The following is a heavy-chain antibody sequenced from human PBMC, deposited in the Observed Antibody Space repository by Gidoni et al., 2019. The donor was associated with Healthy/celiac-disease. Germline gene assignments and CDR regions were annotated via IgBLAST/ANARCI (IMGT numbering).Heavy chain of an antibody. D-gene: IGHD3-9*01. J-gene: IGHJ4*02. V-gene: IGHV1-18*01. Sequence: QVQLVQSGAEVKKPGAAVKVSCKASGYTFTSYGISWVRQAPGQGLEWMGWISAYNGNTNYAQKLQGRVTMTTDTSTSTAYMELRSLRSDDTAVYYCATDERYYDILTGYYSWADWGQGTLVTVSS. CDR1: GYTFTSYG. CDR2: ISAYNGNT. CDR3: ATDERYYDILTGYYSWAD.